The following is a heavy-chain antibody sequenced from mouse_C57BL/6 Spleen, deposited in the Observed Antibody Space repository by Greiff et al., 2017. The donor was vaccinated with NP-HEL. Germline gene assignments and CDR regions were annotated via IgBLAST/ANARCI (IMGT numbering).Heavy chain of an antibody. Sequence: EVKLMESGEGLVKPGGSLKLSCAASGFTFSSYAMSWVRQTPEKRLEWVAYISSGGDYIYYADTVKGRFTISRDNARNTLYLQMSSLKSEDTAMFYCTRDFVTTSMDYWGQGTSVTVSS. CDR3: TRDFVTTSMDY. D-gene: IGHD2-12*01. V-gene: IGHV5-9-1*02. J-gene: IGHJ4*01. CDR1: GFTFSSYA. CDR2: ISSGGDYI.